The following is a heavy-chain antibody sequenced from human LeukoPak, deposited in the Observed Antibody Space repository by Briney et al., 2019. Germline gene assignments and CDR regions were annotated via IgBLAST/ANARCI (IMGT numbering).Heavy chain of an antibody. J-gene: IGHJ6*02. CDR3: ARDEVAVAYYYYYGMDV. CDR1: GFTVSSNY. CDR2: IKQDGSEK. V-gene: IGHV3-7*01. D-gene: IGHD6-19*01. Sequence: GGSLRLSCAASGFTVSSNYMSWVRQAPGKGLEWVANIKQDGSEKYYVDSVKGRFTISRDNAKNSLYLQMNSLRAEDTAVYYCARDEVAVAYYYYYGMDVWGQGTTVTVSS.